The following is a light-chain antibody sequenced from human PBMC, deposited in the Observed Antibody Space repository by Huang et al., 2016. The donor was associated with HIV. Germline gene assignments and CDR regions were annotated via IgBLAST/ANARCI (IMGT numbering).Light chain of an antibody. CDR2: AAS. Sequence: AIQMTQSPSSLSASVEDRVTITCRASQGIRNDLGWYQQKPGKAPKLLIYAASSLQSGVPARFSGSGSGTDFTLTISSLQPEDFATYYCLQDYNYPWTFGQGTKVEIK. CDR3: LQDYNYPWT. J-gene: IGKJ1*01. V-gene: IGKV1-6*01. CDR1: QGIRND.